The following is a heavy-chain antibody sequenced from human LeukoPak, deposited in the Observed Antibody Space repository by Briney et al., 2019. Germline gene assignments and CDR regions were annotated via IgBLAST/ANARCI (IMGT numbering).Heavy chain of an antibody. V-gene: IGHV1-69*01. CDR2: IIPIIGTA. D-gene: IGHD2-2*01. CDR1: GGTFSSYA. J-gene: IGHJ4*02. Sequence: SVKVSCKASGGTFSSYAINWVRQAPGQGLEWMGGIIPIIGTANYAQKFQDRVTITADESTSTAYMELSSLRSEDTAIYYCASRLYCSNTRCRNFPFAYWGQGTLVTVSS. CDR3: ASRLYCSNTRCRNFPFAY.